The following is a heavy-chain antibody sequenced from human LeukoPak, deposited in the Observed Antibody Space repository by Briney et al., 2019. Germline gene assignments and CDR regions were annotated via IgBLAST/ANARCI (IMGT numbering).Heavy chain of an antibody. D-gene: IGHD3-22*01. J-gene: IGHJ4*02. V-gene: IGHV4-59*11. CDR1: GGSLSTHH. Sequence: SETLSLTCVVSGGSLSTHHWSWIRQSPGRGLEWIGYISDSGSTNYNPSLKSRVTISVDTSKNQFSLMLSSVTAADTAVYYCARGYDSSAYYPFNYWGQGTLVTISS. CDR2: ISDSGST. CDR3: ARGYDSSAYYPFNY.